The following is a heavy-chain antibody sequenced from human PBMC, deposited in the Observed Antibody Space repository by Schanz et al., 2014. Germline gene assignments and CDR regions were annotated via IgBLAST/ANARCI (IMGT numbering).Heavy chain of an antibody. CDR2: IGNGGVTI. D-gene: IGHD3-10*01. CDR1: GFTFSGYS. Sequence: EVQLVESGGGLVQPGGSLRLSCAASGFTFSGYSMNWVRQAPGRGLEWVSYIGNGGVTIYYADSVKGRFTISRDNSKNTLYLQMNSLRPEDTAVYYCARGGFGEVSYFDYWGQGILVTVSS. J-gene: IGHJ4*02. V-gene: IGHV3-48*01. CDR3: ARGGFGEVSYFDY.